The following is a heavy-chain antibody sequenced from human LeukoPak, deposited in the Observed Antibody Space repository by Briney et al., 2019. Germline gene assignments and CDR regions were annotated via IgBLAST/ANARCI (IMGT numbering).Heavy chain of an antibody. J-gene: IGHJ4*02. CDR3: ARRSQLGGFFDN. V-gene: IGHV3-64*04. D-gene: IGHD7-27*01. Sequence: GGSLRLSCSASGFTFSNYAMHWVRQAPGKGLEYVSTISSNGGATSYADSVKGRFTISRDNAKNTLYLQMNSLRAEDTAVYFCARRSQLGGFFDNWGQGTLVTVSS. CDR1: GFTFSNYA. CDR2: ISSNGGAT.